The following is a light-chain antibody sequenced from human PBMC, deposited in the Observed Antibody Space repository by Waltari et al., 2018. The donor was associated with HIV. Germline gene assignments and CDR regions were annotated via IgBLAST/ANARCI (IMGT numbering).Light chain of an antibody. J-gene: IGLJ1*01. CDR2: EVS. CDR3: SSYTTGSTLVV. CDR1: SSHFGVYPY. Sequence: ALTHLAPGPGSLGRPTPISCPGPSSHFGVYPYVSWSQQFPGKAPKLMISEVSNRPSGVSDRLSGSKSGNTASLTISGLQAEDEADYYCSSYTTGSTLVVFGTGTKVIVL. V-gene: IGLV2-14*01.